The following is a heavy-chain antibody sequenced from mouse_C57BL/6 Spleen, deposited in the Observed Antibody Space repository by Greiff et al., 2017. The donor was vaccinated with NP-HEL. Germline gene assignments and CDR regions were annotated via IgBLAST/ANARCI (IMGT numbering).Heavy chain of an antibody. CDR2: INPNYGTT. Sequence: VQLQQSGPELVKPGASLKISCTASGYSFTDYTMNWVNQTTGKSLEWVGVINPNYGTTSYPQKFKGRATFTVDKTTSTAYMQLNSLTSEDSAVYYCAREQDYGFADWGQGTLVTVSA. CDR3: AREQDYGFAD. J-gene: IGHJ3*01. D-gene: IGHD2-4*01. CDR1: GYSFTDYT. V-gene: IGHV1-39*01.